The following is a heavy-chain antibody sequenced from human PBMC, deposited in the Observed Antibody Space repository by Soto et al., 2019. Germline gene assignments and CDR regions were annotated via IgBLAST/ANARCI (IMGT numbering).Heavy chain of an antibody. CDR3: ANQKGNYFDS. J-gene: IGHJ4*02. CDR1: GFTFSRYG. CDR2: ISYDGNKE. Sequence: QVQLVESGGGVVQPGRSLRLSCTASGFTFSRYGMHWVRQAPGKGLEWVAVISYDGNKEYYADSVRGRFTISRDNSKNTLYLQMNSLRAEDTAVYYCANQKGNYFDSWGQGTLVTVSS. V-gene: IGHV3-30*18. D-gene: IGHD6-13*01.